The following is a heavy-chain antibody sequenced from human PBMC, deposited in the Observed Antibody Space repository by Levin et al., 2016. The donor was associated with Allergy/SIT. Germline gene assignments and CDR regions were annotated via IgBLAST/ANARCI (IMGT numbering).Heavy chain of an antibody. CDR2: ISGSSAST. J-gene: IGHJ4*02. Sequence: GESLKISCAASGFTFSTYAMNWVRQAPGKGLEWGSAISGSSASTYYADSVKGRFSISRDNSKNTLYLQMNSLRVEDTGVYYCAKSSGPEVPRAFVDSWGQGTLVTVSS. CDR1: GFTFSTYA. CDR3: AKSSGPEVPRAFVDS. V-gene: IGHV3-23*01. D-gene: IGHD3-22*01.